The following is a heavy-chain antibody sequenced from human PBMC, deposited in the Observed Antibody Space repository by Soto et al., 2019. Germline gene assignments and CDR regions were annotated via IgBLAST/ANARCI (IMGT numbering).Heavy chain of an antibody. V-gene: IGHV4-30-2*01. CDR1: SGSISSGGYS. Sequence: TLSLTCAVSSGSISSGGYSWSWIRQPPGKGLECIEDIYRSGRTYYNPTLKNLVSISVDRYKNQFYLKPRSVTAADTAVYYCARHAHGYFDYWGQGALVTVSS. CDR2: IYRSGRT. J-gene: IGHJ4*02. CDR3: ARHAHGYFDY.